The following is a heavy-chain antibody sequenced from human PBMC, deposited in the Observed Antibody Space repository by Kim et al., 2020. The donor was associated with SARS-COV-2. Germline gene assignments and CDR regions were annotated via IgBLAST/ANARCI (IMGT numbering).Heavy chain of an antibody. D-gene: IGHD1-1*01. Sequence: ASVKVSCKASGYTFTSYYMHWVRQAPGQGLEWMGIINPSGGSTSYAQKFQGRVTMTRDTSTSTVYMEPSSLRSEDTAVYYCARVLQIGWDAFDIWGQGTMVTVSS. V-gene: IGHV1-46*01. CDR3: ARVLQIGWDAFDI. CDR2: INPSGGST. J-gene: IGHJ3*02. CDR1: GYTFTSYY.